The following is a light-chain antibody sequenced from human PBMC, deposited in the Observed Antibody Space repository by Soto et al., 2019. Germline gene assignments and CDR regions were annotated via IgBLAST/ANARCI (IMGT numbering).Light chain of an antibody. CDR2: DAS. J-gene: IGKJ5*01. CDR3: QQANSSPPT. Sequence: DIQMTQSPSTLSASVGDSVTVTCRVSQSVSTWLAWYQQKPGKAPKLLISDASSFESGVPSRFSGSGSGTEFTLTISSLQPDDFATYYCQQANSSPPTFGQGTRLEIK. CDR1: QSVSTW. V-gene: IGKV1-5*01.